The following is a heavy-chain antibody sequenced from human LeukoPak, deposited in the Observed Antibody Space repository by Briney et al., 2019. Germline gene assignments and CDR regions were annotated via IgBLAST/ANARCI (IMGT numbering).Heavy chain of an antibody. V-gene: IGHV4-59*01. J-gene: IGHJ4*02. CDR3: ASLGGDYYDRGYYFDY. CDR2: IYYSGST. CDR1: GGSLSSYY. D-gene: IGHD3-22*01. Sequence: PSETLSLTCTVSGGSLSSYYWSWIRQPPGKGLEWMGYIYYSGSTNYNPSLKSRVTISVDTSKNQFSLKLSSVTAADTAVYYCASLGGDYYDRGYYFDYWGQGTLVTVSS.